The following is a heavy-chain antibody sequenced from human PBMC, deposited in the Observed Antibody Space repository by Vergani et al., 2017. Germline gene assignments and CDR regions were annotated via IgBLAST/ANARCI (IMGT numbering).Heavy chain of an antibody. Sequence: QVQLQESGPGLVKPSETLSLTCTVSGGSISSYYWSWIRQPPGKGLEWIGYIYYSGSTYYNPSLKIRVTISVDTSKNQFSLKLSSVTAADTAVYYCARGIAAAGTHWGQGTLVTVSS. V-gene: IGHV4-59*08. CDR2: IYYSGST. J-gene: IGHJ4*02. CDR3: ARGIAAAGTH. CDR1: GGSISSYY. D-gene: IGHD6-13*01.